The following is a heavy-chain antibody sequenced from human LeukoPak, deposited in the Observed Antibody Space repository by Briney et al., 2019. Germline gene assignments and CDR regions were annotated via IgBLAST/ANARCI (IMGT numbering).Heavy chain of an antibody. CDR1: GGSFSGYY. Sequence: PSETLSLTCAVYGGSFSGYYWSWIRQPPGKGLEWIGEINHSGSTNYNPSLKSRVTISVDTSKNQFSLKLSSVTAADTAVYYCAKGDYGLIDPWGQGTLVTVSS. CDR2: INHSGST. J-gene: IGHJ5*02. V-gene: IGHV4-34*01. D-gene: IGHD4-17*01. CDR3: AKGDYGLIDP.